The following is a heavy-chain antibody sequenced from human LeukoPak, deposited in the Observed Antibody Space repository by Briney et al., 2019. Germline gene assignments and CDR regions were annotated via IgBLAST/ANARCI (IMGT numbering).Heavy chain of an antibody. D-gene: IGHD3-22*01. V-gene: IGHV3-15*01. J-gene: IGHJ4*02. Sequence: PGGSLRLSCAASGFTFSSYAMSWVRQAPGKGLEWVGRIKSKTDGGTTEYAAPVKGRFTSSRDDSKNTLYLQMNSLKTEDTAVYYCTTGGIIYDSSGYSHYWGQGTLVTVSS. CDR2: IKSKTDGGTT. CDR1: GFTFSSYA. CDR3: TTGGIIYDSSGYSHY.